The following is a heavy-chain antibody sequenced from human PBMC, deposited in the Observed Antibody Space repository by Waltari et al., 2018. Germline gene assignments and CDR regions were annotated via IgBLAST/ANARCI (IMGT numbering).Heavy chain of an antibody. J-gene: IGHJ4*02. CDR3: ARQVSDSSSWYRAIDY. D-gene: IGHD6-13*01. CDR1: GGSISSRSYY. V-gene: IGHV4-39*01. CDR2: IYYSGST. Sequence: QLQLQESGPGLVKPSETLSLTCTVSGGSISSRSYYWGWLRQPPGKGLEWIGSIYYSGSTYDNPSLKSRVTRSVDTSKNQFSRKLSSVTAADTAVYYCARQVSDSSSWYRAIDYWGQGTLVTVSS.